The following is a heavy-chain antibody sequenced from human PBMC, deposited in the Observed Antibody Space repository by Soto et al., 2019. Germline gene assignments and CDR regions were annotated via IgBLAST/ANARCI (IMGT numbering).Heavy chain of an antibody. D-gene: IGHD3-22*01. Sequence: QVQLQQWGAGLLKPSETLSLTCAVYGGSFSGYYWSWIRQPPGKGLEWIGEINHSGSTNYNPSLKSRCTIAVAXXKXQXXMKLSSVTAADTAVYACARVEGYYYDSSGYYPFDYWGQGTLVTVSS. J-gene: IGHJ4*02. CDR1: GGSFSGYY. CDR3: ARVEGYYYDSSGYYPFDY. V-gene: IGHV4-34*01. CDR2: INHSGST.